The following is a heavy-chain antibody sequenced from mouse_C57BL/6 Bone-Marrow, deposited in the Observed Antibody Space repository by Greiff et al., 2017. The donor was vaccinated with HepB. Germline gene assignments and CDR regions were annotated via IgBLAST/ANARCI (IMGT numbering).Heavy chain of an antibody. CDR1: GYTFTSYW. J-gene: IGHJ3*01. CDR3: ARPPTPSYYGSPWFAY. D-gene: IGHD1-1*01. V-gene: IGHV1-55*01. CDR2: IYPGSGST. Sequence: QVQLQQPGAELVKPGASVKMSCKASGYTFTSYWITWVKQRPGQGLEWIGDIYPGSGSTNYNEKFKSKATLTVDTSSSTAYMQLSSLTSEDSAVYYCARPPTPSYYGSPWFAYWGQGTLVTVSA.